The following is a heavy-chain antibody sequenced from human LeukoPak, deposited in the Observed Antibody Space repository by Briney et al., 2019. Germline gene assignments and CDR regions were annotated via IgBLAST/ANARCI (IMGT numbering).Heavy chain of an antibody. CDR3: AKALDSGGNFYFDY. CDR1: GLTFSSYG. CDR2: ISYDGSNK. D-gene: IGHD4-23*01. J-gene: IGHJ4*02. Sequence: GGSLRLSCAASGLTFSSYGMHGVRQAPGKGLEWVSLISYDGSNKYYANSVKGRFTISRDNSKNALYLQLNSLRAEDTAVFYCAKALDSGGNFYFDYWGQGTLVTVSS. V-gene: IGHV3-30*18.